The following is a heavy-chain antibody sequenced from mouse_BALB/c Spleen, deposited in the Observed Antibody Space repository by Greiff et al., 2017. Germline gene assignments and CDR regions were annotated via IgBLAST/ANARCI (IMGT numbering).Heavy chain of an antibody. J-gene: IGHJ4*01. V-gene: IGHV1-5*01. CDR2: IYPGNSDT. CDR1: GYTFTSYW. Sequence: EVQLQQSGTVLARPGASVKMSCKASGYTFTSYWMHWVKQRPGQGLEWIGAIYPGNSDTSYNQKFKGKAKLTAVTSTSTAYMELSSLTNEDSAVYYCTRSWGNYPPAMDYWGQGTSVTVSS. CDR3: TRSWGNYPPAMDY. D-gene: IGHD2-1*01.